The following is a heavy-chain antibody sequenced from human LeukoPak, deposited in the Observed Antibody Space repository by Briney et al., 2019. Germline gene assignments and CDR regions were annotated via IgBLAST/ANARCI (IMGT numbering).Heavy chain of an antibody. V-gene: IGHV3-23*01. CDR3: AKDRVAIFGVVTTHWFDP. J-gene: IGHJ5*02. Sequence: GGSPRLSCAASGFTFSSYAMNWVRQAPGKGLEWVSGIRSSGDDKYYADSGKGRFTISRDNSKKTLYLQMNSLRAEDTAVYYCAKDRVAIFGVVTTHWFDPWGQGTLVTVSS. D-gene: IGHD3-3*01. CDR1: GFTFSSYA. CDR2: IRSSGDDK.